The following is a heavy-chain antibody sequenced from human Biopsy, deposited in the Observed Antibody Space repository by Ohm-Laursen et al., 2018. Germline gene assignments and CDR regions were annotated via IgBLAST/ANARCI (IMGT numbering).Heavy chain of an antibody. Sequence: SLRLSCAASGFNLGDYAMHWVRQVPGKGLEWVSGIKWNSGKIDYADSVKGRFTISRDNAKNSLYLHMNSLRTGDSAFYYCARDTGTMVRGVLYQWGQGTQVTVSS. V-gene: IGHV3-9*01. CDR2: IKWNSGKI. J-gene: IGHJ4*02. D-gene: IGHD3-10*01. CDR1: GFNLGDYA. CDR3: ARDTGTMVRGVLYQ.